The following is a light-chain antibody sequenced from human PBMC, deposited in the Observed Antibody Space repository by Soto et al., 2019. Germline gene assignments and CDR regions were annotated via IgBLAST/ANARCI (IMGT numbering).Light chain of an antibody. CDR2: EVS. V-gene: IGLV2-14*01. CDR1: SSDVGGYNY. Sequence: QSALTQPASVSGSPGQSITVSCTGTSSDVGGYNYVSWYQQHPGKAPKLMIYEVSNRPSGVSNRFSGSKSGNTASLTISGPQAEDEADYYCSSCTARTTYVFGTATKLTVL. CDR3: SSCTARTTYV. J-gene: IGLJ1*01.